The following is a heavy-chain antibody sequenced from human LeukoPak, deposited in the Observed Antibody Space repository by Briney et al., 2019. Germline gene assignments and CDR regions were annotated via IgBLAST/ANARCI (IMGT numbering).Heavy chain of an antibody. CDR3: ARDTWKDYYYYFMDV. D-gene: IGHD1-1*01. V-gene: IGHV4-38-2*02. J-gene: IGHJ6*03. Sequence: SETLSLTCTVSGDSISNPYYWGWIRQPPGKGLEWIGSISHSGSTLYTPSLRSRVTISLDTSKNQFSLKLNSVTAADTAVYYGARDTWKDYYYYFMDVWGKGTTVTVSS. CDR2: ISHSGST. CDR1: GDSISNPYY.